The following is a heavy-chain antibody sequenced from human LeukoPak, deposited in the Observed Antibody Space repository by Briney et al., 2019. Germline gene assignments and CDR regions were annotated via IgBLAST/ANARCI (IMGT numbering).Heavy chain of an antibody. Sequence: PGGSLRLSCAASGFTFSNYAMHWVRQAPGKGLEWVAVISYDGSNKYYADSVKGRFTISRDNSKNTLYLQMNSLRAKDTAVYYCAKDRIAVAGSFGYWGQGTLVTVSS. CDR3: AKDRIAVAGSFGY. CDR1: GFTFSNYA. D-gene: IGHD6-19*01. V-gene: IGHV3-30-3*01. J-gene: IGHJ4*02. CDR2: ISYDGSNK.